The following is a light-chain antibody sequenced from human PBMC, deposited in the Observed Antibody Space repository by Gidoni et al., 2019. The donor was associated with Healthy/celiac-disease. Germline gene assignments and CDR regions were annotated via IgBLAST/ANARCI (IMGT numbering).Light chain of an antibody. J-gene: IGKJ2*03. Sequence: DIQMTQSSSTLSASAVDRVTISCLASQSISSCLAWYQQKPGKAPRLLIYKASSLESGVPSRFSSSGSGTEFSLPISSLLHDDFAAVYYQQYNSYLYSFGQGTKVEIK. CDR3: QQYNSYLYS. CDR2: KAS. CDR1: QSISSC. V-gene: IGKV1-5*03.